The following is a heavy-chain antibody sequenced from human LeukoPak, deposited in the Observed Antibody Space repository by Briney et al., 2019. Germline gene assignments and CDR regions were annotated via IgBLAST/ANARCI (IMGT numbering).Heavy chain of an antibody. Sequence: SGRSLRLSCAASGFTFSSYPMHWVRQAPRKGLEWEAVISYDGSNKYYADSVKGRFTISRDNSKNTLYLQMNSLRAEDTAVYYCARGPITVAGWFDYWGQGTLVTVSS. V-gene: IGHV3-30*04. D-gene: IGHD6-19*01. CDR1: GFTFSSYP. CDR3: ARGPITVAGWFDY. J-gene: IGHJ4*02. CDR2: ISYDGSNK.